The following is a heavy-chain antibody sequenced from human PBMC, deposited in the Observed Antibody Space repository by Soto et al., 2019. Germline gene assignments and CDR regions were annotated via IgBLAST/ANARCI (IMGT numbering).Heavy chain of an antibody. Sequence: ASVKVSCKASGGTFSSYAISWVRQAPGQGLEWMGGIIPIFGTANYAQKFQGRVTITADESTSTAYMELSSLRSEDTAVYYCARVSQGRYFDWPTGLNWFDPWGQGTLVTVSS. V-gene: IGHV1-69*13. J-gene: IGHJ5*02. CDR2: IIPIFGTA. CDR1: GGTFSSYA. D-gene: IGHD3-9*01. CDR3: ARVSQGRYFDWPTGLNWFDP.